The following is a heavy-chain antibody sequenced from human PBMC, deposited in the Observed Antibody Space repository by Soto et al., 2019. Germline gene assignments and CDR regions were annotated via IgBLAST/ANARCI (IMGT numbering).Heavy chain of an antibody. D-gene: IGHD2-15*01. J-gene: IGHJ4*02. CDR1: GGSISSSNW. CDR3: ARVRVVRGLLGPFDY. CDR2: IYHSGST. Sequence: QVQLQESGPGLVKPSGTLSLTCAVSGGSISSSNWWSWVRQPPGKGLEWIGEIYHSGSTNYNPSRKVRVTISVAKSKNQFSLKLSSVTAADTAVYYCARVRVVRGLLGPFDYWGQGTLVTVSS. V-gene: IGHV4-4*02.